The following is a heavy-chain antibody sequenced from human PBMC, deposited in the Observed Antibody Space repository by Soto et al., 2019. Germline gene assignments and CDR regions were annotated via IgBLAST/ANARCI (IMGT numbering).Heavy chain of an antibody. CDR1: GGSISSGGYY. Sequence: QVQLQESGPGLVKPSQTLSLTCTVSGGSISSGGYYWSWIRQHPGKGLEWIGDIYYSGSTYYNPSLKSRVTISVDTSKNQFSLKLSSVTAADTAVYYCARFGVVAATAYYYYYGMDVWGQGTTVTVSS. CDR3: ARFGVVAATAYYYYYGMDV. D-gene: IGHD2-15*01. CDR2: IYYSGST. J-gene: IGHJ6*02. V-gene: IGHV4-31*03.